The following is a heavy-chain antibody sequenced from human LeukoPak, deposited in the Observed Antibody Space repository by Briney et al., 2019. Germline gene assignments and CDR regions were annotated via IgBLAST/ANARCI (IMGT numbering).Heavy chain of an antibody. CDR1: GYSFTSYW. J-gene: IGHJ3*02. CDR3: ARTYDILAGPGAFDI. Sequence: GEPLNISCKGSGYSFTSYWIGWVRQVPGKGLEWMGIIYPGDSDTRYSPSFQGQVTISADKSISTAYLQWSSLKASDTAMYYCARTYDILAGPGAFDIWGQGTMVTVSS. V-gene: IGHV5-51*01. CDR2: IYPGDSDT. D-gene: IGHD3-9*01.